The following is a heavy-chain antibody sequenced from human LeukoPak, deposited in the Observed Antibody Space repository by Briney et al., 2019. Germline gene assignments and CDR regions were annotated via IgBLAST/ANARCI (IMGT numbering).Heavy chain of an antibody. D-gene: IGHD5-12*01. J-gene: IGHJ4*02. V-gene: IGHV3-48*01. CDR3: ARKQYSDY. CDR1: GFTFSSYS. CDR2: ISSSSSTI. Sequence: GSLRLSCAASGFTFSSYSMNWVRQAPGKGLEWVSYISSSSSTIYYADSVKGRFTISRDNAKNSLYLQMNSLRAEDTAVYYCARKQYSDYWGQGTLVTVSS.